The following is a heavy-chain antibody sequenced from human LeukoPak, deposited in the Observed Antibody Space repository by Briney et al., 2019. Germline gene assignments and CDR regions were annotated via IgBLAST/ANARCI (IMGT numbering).Heavy chain of an antibody. CDR3: ARDSGLEYYFDY. CDR2: INPSGGST. V-gene: IGHV1-46*01. D-gene: IGHD3-10*01. CDR1: GYTFTSYY. Sequence: ASVKVSCKASGYTFTSYYMHWVRQAPGQGLEWMGIINPSGGSTSYAQKFQGRVTTTRDMSTSTVYMELSSLRSEDTAVYYCARDSGLEYYFDYWGQGTLVTVSS. J-gene: IGHJ4*02.